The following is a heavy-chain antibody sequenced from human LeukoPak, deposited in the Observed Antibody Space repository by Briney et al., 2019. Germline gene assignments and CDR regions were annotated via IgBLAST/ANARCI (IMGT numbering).Heavy chain of an antibody. CDR3: AKDTHSRVASAGY. V-gene: IGHV3-30*18. CDR2: ISYDGSNK. CDR1: RFTFSSYG. Sequence: GGSLRLSCAASRFTFSSYGMHWVRQAPGKGLEWVAVISYDGSNKYYADSVKGRFTISRDNSKNTRYLQMNSLSAEDTAMYYCAKDTHSRVASAGYWGQGTLVTVSS. J-gene: IGHJ4*02. D-gene: IGHD6-13*01.